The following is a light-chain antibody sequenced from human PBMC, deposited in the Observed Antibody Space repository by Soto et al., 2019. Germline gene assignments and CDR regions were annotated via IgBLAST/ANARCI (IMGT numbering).Light chain of an antibody. Sequence: QSALTQPASVSGSPGQSITISCTGTSSDVGAYNYVSWYQQHPGKAPKLMIYDVNIRPSGVSNRFSGSKSGNTASLTISGLKAADEADYYCTSWTTSTPMKFGGGTKLTVL. CDR1: SSDVGAYNY. J-gene: IGLJ2*01. CDR3: TSWTTSTPMK. V-gene: IGLV2-14*01. CDR2: DVN.